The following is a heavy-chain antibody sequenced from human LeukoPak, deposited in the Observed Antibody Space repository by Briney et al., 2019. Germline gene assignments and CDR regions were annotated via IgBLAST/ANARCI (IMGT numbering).Heavy chain of an antibody. J-gene: IGHJ4*02. CDR1: GFTFSAYA. Sequence: PGGSLRLSCAASGFTFSAYAMSWVCQAPGKGLEWVSTISSSGGSTNYADSVKGRFTISRDNSESTLFLQMNSLRPEDTAVYYCAKGYCSGGNCAYYFDSWGQETLVTVSS. D-gene: IGHD2-15*01. V-gene: IGHV3-23*01. CDR3: AKGYCSGGNCAYYFDS. CDR2: ISSSGGST.